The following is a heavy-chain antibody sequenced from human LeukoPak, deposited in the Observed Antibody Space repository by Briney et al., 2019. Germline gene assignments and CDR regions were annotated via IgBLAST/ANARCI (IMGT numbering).Heavy chain of an antibody. J-gene: IGHJ5*02. Sequence: GGSLRLSCAASGFTFSSYGMHWVRQAPGKGLEWVAFIRYDGSNKYYADSVKGRFTISRDNSKNTLYLQMNSLRAEDTAVYYCARAFFWSGYLSSWFDPWGQGTLVTVSS. D-gene: IGHD3-3*01. V-gene: IGHV3-30*02. CDR2: IRYDGSNK. CDR3: ARAFFWSGYLSSWFDP. CDR1: GFTFSSYG.